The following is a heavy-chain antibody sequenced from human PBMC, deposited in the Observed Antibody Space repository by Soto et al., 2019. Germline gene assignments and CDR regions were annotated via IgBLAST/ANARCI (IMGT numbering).Heavy chain of an antibody. Sequence: SETLSLTCTVSGGSIGSSSYYWGWIRQPPGKGLEWIGSIYYSGSTYYNPSLKGRVTISVDTSKNQFSLKLSSVTAADTAVYYCARTRAVWFDPWGQGTLVTVSS. CDR2: IYYSGST. V-gene: IGHV4-39*01. J-gene: IGHJ5*02. CDR3: ARTRAVWFDP. CDR1: GGSIGSSSYY. D-gene: IGHD6-19*01.